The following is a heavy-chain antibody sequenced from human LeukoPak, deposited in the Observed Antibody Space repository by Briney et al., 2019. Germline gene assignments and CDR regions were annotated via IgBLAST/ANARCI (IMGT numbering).Heavy chain of an antibody. Sequence: SETLSLTCTVSGGSISSSSYYWGWIRQPPGQGLEWIGSIYYSGSTYYNPSLKSRVTISVDTSKNQFSLKLGSVTAADTAVYYCAAESGSYISAFDYWGQGTLVTVSS. J-gene: IGHJ4*02. CDR2: IYYSGST. CDR3: AAESGSYISAFDY. D-gene: IGHD1-26*01. V-gene: IGHV4-39*01. CDR1: GGSISSSSYY.